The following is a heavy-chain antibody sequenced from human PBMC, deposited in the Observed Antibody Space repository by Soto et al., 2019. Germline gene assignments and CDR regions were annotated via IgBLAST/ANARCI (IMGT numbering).Heavy chain of an antibody. D-gene: IGHD3-10*01. Sequence: EVQLVESGGGLVQPGGSLRLSCAGSGFTFSNYWMTWVRQAPGKGLEWVANIKEDGTEKYYVYSVKGRFTISRDNANNSLCLQMNSLSAEDTAVYYCARDINPDIWGQGTLVTVSS. CDR2: IKEDGTEK. CDR1: GFTFSNYW. CDR3: ARDINPDI. J-gene: IGHJ4*02. V-gene: IGHV3-7*01.